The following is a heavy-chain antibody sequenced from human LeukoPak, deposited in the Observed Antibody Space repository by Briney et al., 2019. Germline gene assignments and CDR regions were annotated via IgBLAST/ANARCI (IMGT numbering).Heavy chain of an antibody. J-gene: IGHJ3*02. CDR1: GFRFDDHG. D-gene: IGHD6-19*01. CDR2: INWNGNEK. CDR3: VRDRGTGWYRXDCDM. V-gene: IGHV3-20*04. Sequence: SGGSLRLSCEVSGFRFDDHGTSWVRQAPGKWRGWVSGINWNGNEKGYLEPVKGRFTISRKNAKNSLYLEMNSLRAEEPAFYYCVRDRGTGWYRXDCDMWGQGTMVTVSS.